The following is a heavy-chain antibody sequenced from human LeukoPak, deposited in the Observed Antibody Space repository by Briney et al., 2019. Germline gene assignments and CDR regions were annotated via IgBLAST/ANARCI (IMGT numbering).Heavy chain of an antibody. CDR1: GFTFDDYA. J-gene: IGHJ3*02. Sequence: PGRSLRLSCAASGFTFDDYAMHWVRQAPGKGLEWVSGISWNSGSIGYADSVKGRFTISRDNAKNSLYLQMNSLRAEDMALYYCAKGRGGYNPRFDVFDIWGQGTMVTVSS. V-gene: IGHV3-9*03. D-gene: IGHD5-24*01. CDR2: ISWNSGSI. CDR3: AKGRGGYNPRFDVFDI.